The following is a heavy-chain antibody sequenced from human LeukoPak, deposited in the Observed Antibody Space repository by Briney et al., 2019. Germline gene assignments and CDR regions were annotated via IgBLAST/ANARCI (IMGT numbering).Heavy chain of an antibody. CDR3: ARGPAVAGPSRIKYYYYGMDV. Sequence: SETLSLTCAVYGGSFSGYYWSWIRQPPGKGLEWIGEVNHSGSTNYNPSLKSRVTISVDTSKNQFSLKLSSVTAADTAVYYCARGPAVAGPSRIKYYYYGMDVWGQGTSVTVSS. CDR2: VNHSGST. D-gene: IGHD6-19*01. CDR1: GGSFSGYY. J-gene: IGHJ6*02. V-gene: IGHV4-34*01.